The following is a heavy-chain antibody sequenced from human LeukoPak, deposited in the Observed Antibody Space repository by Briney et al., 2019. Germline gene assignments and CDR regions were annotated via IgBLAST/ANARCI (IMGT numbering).Heavy chain of an antibody. CDR2: INPNSGGT. Sequence: ASVKVSCKASGYTFTSYGISWVRQAPGQGLEWMGWINPNSGGTNYAQKFQGRVTMTRDTSISTAYMELSRLRSDDTAVYYCAIVSPLIAAAGTGGAFDIWGQGTMVTVSS. CDR1: GYTFTSYG. J-gene: IGHJ3*02. V-gene: IGHV1-2*02. D-gene: IGHD6-13*01. CDR3: AIVSPLIAAAGTGGAFDI.